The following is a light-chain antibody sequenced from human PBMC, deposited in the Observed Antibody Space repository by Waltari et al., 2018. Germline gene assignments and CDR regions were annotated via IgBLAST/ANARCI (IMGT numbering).Light chain of an antibody. CDR2: YAS. Sequence: DIQMTQSPSTLSASVGDRVTITCRASQTIDNYLAWYQQKPGETPKVMIYYASTLETGVPSRFSGSGFGTDFSLTISSLQPDDFATYWCQQYNIYSPQAFGQGTKVEVK. CDR3: QQYNIYSPQA. CDR1: QTIDNY. V-gene: IGKV1-5*01. J-gene: IGKJ1*01.